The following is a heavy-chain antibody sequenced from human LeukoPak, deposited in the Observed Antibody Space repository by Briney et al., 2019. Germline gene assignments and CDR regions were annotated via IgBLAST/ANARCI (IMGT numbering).Heavy chain of an antibody. V-gene: IGHV5-10-1*01. CDR1: GYSFTSYW. CDR2: IDPSDSYT. Sequence: GESLKISCMGSGYSFTSYWISWVRQMPGKGLEWMGRIDPSDSYTNYSPSFQGHVTISADKSISTAYLQWSSLKASDTAMYYCARRGGYDFNDAFDIWGQGTMVTVSS. J-gene: IGHJ3*02. CDR3: ARRGGYDFNDAFDI. D-gene: IGHD5-12*01.